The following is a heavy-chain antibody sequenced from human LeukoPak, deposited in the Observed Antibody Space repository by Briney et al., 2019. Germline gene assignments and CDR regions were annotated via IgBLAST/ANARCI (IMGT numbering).Heavy chain of an antibody. CDR3: ARAGKATAMVKPYYYYYMDV. D-gene: IGHD5-18*01. CDR2: IKQDGSEK. CDR1: GFTFSSYW. Sequence: GGSLRLSCAASGFTFSSYWMSWVRQAPGKGLEWVANIKQDGSEKYYVDSVKGRFTISRDNAKNSLYLQMNSLRAEDTAVYYCARAGKATAMVKPYYYYYMDVWGKGTTVTVSS. J-gene: IGHJ6*03. V-gene: IGHV3-7*01.